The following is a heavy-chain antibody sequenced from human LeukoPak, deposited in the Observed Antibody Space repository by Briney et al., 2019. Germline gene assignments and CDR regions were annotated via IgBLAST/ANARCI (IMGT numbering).Heavy chain of an antibody. CDR2: ISGSGAST. CDR3: ASSGLLWFGELLH. J-gene: IGHJ4*02. D-gene: IGHD3-10*01. CDR1: GFTFSSYA. V-gene: IGHV3-23*01. Sequence: GGSLRLSCLGSGFTFSSYAMTWVRQAPGKGLEWVSAISGSGASTYYVDSVKGRFTISRDNSKNTPYLQMNSLRAEDTAVYYCASSGLLWFGELLHWGQGTLVTVSS.